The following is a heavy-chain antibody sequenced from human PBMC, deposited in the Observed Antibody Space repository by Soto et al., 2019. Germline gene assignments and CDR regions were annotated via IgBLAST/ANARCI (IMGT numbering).Heavy chain of an antibody. CDR3: ARDLSWGSNWYYYMDV. Sequence: GGSLTLSCATSGFILSDGAMNWVRQAPGKGLEWVSYISSSSSVIDYADSVKGRFTVSRDNARNSLYLQRNSLRAEDTAVYYCARDLSWGSNWYYYMDVWGKGTTVTVS. CDR1: GFILSDGA. D-gene: IGHD7-27*01. V-gene: IGHV3-48*01. CDR2: ISSSSSVI. J-gene: IGHJ6*03.